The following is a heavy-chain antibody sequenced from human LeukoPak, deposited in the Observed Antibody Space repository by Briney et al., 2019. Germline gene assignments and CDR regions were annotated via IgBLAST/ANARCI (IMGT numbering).Heavy chain of an antibody. D-gene: IGHD4-17*01. CDR1: GFTFSSYS. CDR3: ARAGGSTVSHSDY. J-gene: IGHJ4*02. CDR2: ISSSTSYV. Sequence: GGSLRLSCAASGFTFSSYSMNWIRQAPGKGLEWVSSISSSTSYVYYADSVKGRFTISKDNAKNSLYLQMNSLRAEDTAVYYCARAGGSTVSHSDYWGQGTLVTVSS. V-gene: IGHV3-21*01.